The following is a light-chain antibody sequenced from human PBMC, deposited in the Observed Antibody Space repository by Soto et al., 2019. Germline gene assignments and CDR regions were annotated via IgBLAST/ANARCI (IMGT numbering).Light chain of an antibody. CDR1: QSVDSSH. CDR3: QHYGSAPFN. Sequence: EIGLTQSPGTLSLSPGERATLSCRASQSVDSSHLAWYRQKPGPTPRLLIYDASSRATGIPDMISGSGSGTDFTLSISGLEPVDGAVYYCQHYGSAPFNFGPGTKVYI. J-gene: IGKJ3*01. V-gene: IGKV3-20*01. CDR2: DAS.